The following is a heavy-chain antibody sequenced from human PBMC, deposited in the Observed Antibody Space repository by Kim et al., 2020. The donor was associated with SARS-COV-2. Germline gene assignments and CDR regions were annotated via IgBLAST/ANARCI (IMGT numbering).Heavy chain of an antibody. CDR3: ARAGGYASPSGF. Sequence: SETRSLTCTVAGGSVNAYYWSWIRQPPGKGLEWIGYIYYSGTTNYNPTLHNRVVISIDTSKNQISLNLTTVTAGDTAVYYCARAGGYASPSGFWGQGTLV. CDR2: IYYSGTT. J-gene: IGHJ4*02. D-gene: IGHD3-16*01. V-gene: IGHV4-59*02. CDR1: GGSVNAYY.